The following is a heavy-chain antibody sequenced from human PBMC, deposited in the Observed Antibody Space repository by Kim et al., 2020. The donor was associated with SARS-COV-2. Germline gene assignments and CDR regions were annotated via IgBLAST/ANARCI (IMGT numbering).Heavy chain of an antibody. D-gene: IGHD6-6*01. CDR1: GFTFSSYS. CDR2: ISSSSSTI. CDR3: ARDQQLGGRPFYYYYYGMDV. V-gene: IGHV3-48*02. J-gene: IGHJ6*02. Sequence: GGSLRLSCAASGFTFSSYSMNWVRQAPGKGLEWVSYISSSSSTIYYADSVKGRFTISRDNAKNSLYLQMNSLRDEDTAVYYCARDQQLGGRPFYYYYYGMDVWGQGTTVTVSS.